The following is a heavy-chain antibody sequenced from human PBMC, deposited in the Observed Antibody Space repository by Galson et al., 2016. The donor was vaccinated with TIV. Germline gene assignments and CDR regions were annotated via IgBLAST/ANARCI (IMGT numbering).Heavy chain of an antibody. CDR3: ATGLGAAKYYYSYYMDV. CDR2: VDPEDGET. J-gene: IGHJ6*03. CDR1: GYTFTDYY. D-gene: IGHD1-26*01. V-gene: IGHV1-69-2*01. Sequence: VKVSCKVSGYTFTDYYMHWVQQAPGKGLEWMGLVDPEDGETIYAEKFQGRVTITADTSTDTAYMELSSLRSEDTAVYYCATGLGAAKYYYSYYMDVWGKGTTVTVSS.